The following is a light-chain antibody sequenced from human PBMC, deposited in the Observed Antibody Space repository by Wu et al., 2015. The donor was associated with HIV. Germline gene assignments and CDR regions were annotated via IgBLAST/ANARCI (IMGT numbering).Light chain of an antibody. CDR1: QSISNNY. V-gene: IGKV3-20*01. CDR2: GTS. CDR3: QKYNTAPWT. Sequence: TQSPGTLSLSPGERATLSCRASQSISNNYLAWYQQKPGQAPRLLIYGTSDRATDTPDRFSGGGSGTDFTLTISRLEPEDFAVYYCQKYNTAPWTFGQGTKVEMK. J-gene: IGKJ1*01.